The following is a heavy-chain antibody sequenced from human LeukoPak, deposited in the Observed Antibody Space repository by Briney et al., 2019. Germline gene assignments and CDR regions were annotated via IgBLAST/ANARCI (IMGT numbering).Heavy chain of an antibody. D-gene: IGHD3-10*01. Sequence: GGSLRLSCAASGFSFSGSDMNWVRQAPGKGLEWIAHIGTSVNAIYYADSVKGRFTISRDNARDSLSLQMDSLRVEDTAVYYCAKDSVWFGDLLNWGQGALVIVSS. J-gene: IGHJ4*02. CDR3: AKDSVWFGDLLN. V-gene: IGHV3-48*03. CDR1: GFSFSGSD. CDR2: IGTSVNAI.